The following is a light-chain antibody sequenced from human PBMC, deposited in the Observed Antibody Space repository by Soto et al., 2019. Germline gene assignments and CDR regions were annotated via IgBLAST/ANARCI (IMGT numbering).Light chain of an antibody. J-gene: IGKJ4*01. CDR1: QGIGDW. CDR2: AAS. Sequence: DIQMTQSPSSVSASVGDRVTITCRASQGIGDWLAWYQQKPGKAPKLLIYAASSLQSGVPSRFSGSGSGTDFTLTISGMKPEDFATYYCQQANTFPLTFGGGTKVEIK. V-gene: IGKV1-12*01. CDR3: QQANTFPLT.